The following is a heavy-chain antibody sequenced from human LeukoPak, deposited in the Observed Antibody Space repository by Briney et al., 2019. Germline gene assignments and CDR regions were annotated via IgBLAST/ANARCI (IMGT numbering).Heavy chain of an antibody. CDR2: INPSGGSP. CDR1: GYSLTKYF. D-gene: IGHD2-8*01. CDR3: ARESLSAFDI. V-gene: IGHV1-46*01. J-gene: IGHJ3*02. Sequence: ASVKASCKASGYSLTKYFMHWVRQAPGQGLEWMGIINPSGGSPTYAQKFQGRVTMTTDTSTSTVYMELSSLRSEDTAVYYCARESLSAFDIWGQGTMVTVSS.